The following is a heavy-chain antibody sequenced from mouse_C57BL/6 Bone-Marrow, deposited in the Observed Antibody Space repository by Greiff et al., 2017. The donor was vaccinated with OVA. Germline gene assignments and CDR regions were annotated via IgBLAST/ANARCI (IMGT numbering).Heavy chain of an antibody. Sequence: VKVVESGPGLVAPSQSLSITCTVSGFSLTSYGVDWVRQSPGKGLEWLGVIWGVGSTNYNSALKSRLSISKDNSKSQVFLKMNSLQTDDTAMYYCASASNYVGFAYWGQGTLVTVSA. CDR1: GFSLTSYG. J-gene: IGHJ3*01. CDR2: IWGVGST. CDR3: ASASNYVGFAY. D-gene: IGHD2-5*01. V-gene: IGHV2-6*01.